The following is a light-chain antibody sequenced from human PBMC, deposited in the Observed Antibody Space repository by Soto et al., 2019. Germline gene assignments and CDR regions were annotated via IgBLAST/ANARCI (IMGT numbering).Light chain of an antibody. V-gene: IGKV3-20*01. Sequence: DTVLTQSPGTLSLSPGERATLSCRASQSVTSRYLAWYQQKPGQAPSLLIYGASNRAAGIPDRFSGSGSGTDFTLTISRLEPEDFAVYFCQQYNNWPLYTFGQGTKLEIK. J-gene: IGKJ2*01. CDR1: QSVTSRY. CDR3: QQYNNWPLYT. CDR2: GAS.